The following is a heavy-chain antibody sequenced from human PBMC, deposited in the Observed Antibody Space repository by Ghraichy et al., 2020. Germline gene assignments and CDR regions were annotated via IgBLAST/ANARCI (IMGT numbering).Heavy chain of an antibody. Sequence: SETLSLTCTVSGGSISNNAYYWTWIRQPPGKGLEWIGYIHYSGSTYYNPSLKSRVTISVDTSKNQFSLKLSSVTAADTAVYFCARESLSGGDYSGPIDYWGQGTLVTVSS. J-gene: IGHJ4*02. D-gene: IGHD2-21*01. V-gene: IGHV4-31*03. CDR1: GGSISNNAYY. CDR2: IHYSGST. CDR3: ARESLSGGDYSGPIDY.